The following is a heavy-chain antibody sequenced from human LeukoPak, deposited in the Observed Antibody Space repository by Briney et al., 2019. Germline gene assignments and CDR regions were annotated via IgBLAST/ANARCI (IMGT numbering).Heavy chain of an antibody. CDR3: AVLLRTLQLLDF. J-gene: IGHJ4*02. CDR1: GYTFTSYG. Sequence: GASVKVSCKASGYTFTSYGISWVRQAPGQGLEWMGKINPGGGGTTYAQKVQGRVTMTRDKSTSTVYMELSSLRSEDTAMYYCAVLLRTLQLLDFWGQGTLVTVAS. V-gene: IGHV1-46*01. D-gene: IGHD3-10*01. CDR2: INPGGGGT.